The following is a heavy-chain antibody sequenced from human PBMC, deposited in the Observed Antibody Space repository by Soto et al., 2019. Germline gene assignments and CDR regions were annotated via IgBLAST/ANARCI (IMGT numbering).Heavy chain of an antibody. CDR1: GGSISSYY. CDR3: ARDGDIAAAGKVYYYGMDV. CDR2: IYTSGRT. J-gene: IGHJ6*02. Sequence: SETLSLTCTVSGGSISSYYWSWIRQPAGKGLEWIGRIYTSGRTNYNPSLKSRVTMSVDTSKNQFSLKLSSVTAADTAVYYCARDGDIAAAGKVYYYGMDVWGQGTTVTVSS. D-gene: IGHD6-13*01. V-gene: IGHV4-4*07.